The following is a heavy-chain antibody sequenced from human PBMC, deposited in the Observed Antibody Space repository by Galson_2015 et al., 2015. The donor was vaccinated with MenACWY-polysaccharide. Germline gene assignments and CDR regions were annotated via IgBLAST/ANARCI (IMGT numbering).Heavy chain of an antibody. J-gene: IGHJ5*02. CDR1: GGSISTGSSY. V-gene: IGHV4-61*02. Sequence: LSLTCSVSGGSISTGSSYWSRIRQPAGKGLGWIGRIHSRGSTDYSPSLKSRVTISTDTSRNQLSLKLSSVTAADTAVYYCARSLGYSDSAFDNGRDVDRRFDPWGQGTLVTVSS. D-gene: IGHD5-12*01. CDR2: IHSRGST. CDR3: ARSLGYSDSAFDNGRDVDRRFDP.